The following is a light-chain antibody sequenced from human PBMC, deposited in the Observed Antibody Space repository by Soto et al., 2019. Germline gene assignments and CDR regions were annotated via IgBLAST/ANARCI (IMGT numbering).Light chain of an antibody. CDR3: QQFISYSWT. J-gene: IGKJ1*01. CDR2: DAS. Sequence: DIQMTQSPSTLSASVGERVTITCRASQSISSWLAWYQQKPGKAPKLLIYDASSLEGGVPSRFSGSGSGTEFTLTISSLQPDDFATYYCQQFISYSWTFGQGTKVDIK. CDR1: QSISSW. V-gene: IGKV1-5*01.